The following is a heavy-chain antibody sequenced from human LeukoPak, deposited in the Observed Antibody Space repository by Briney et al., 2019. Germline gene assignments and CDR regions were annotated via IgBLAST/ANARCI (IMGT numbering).Heavy chain of an antibody. CDR2: INTNTGNP. J-gene: IGHJ5*02. D-gene: IGHD2-15*01. V-gene: IGHV7-4-1*02. Sequence: ASVKVSCKASGGTFSSYAISWVRQAPGQGLEWMGWINTNTGNPTYAQGFTGRFVFSLDTSVSTAYLQISSLKAEDTAVYYCARDAKYCSGGSCSRRGNWFDPWGQGTLVTVSS. CDR3: ARDAKYCSGGSCSRRGNWFDP. CDR1: GGTFSSYA.